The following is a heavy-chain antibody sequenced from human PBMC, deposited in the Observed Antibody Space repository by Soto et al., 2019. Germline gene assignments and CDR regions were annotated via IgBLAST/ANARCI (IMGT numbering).Heavy chain of an antibody. J-gene: IGHJ4*02. D-gene: IGHD3-22*01. CDR3: AGRASRYYYDSSGYFDY. Sequence: SETLSLTCTVSGGSISSYYWSCIRQPPGKGLEWIGYIYYSGSTNYNPSLKSRVTISVDTSKNQFSLKLSSVTAADTAVYYCAGRASRYYYDSSGYFDYWGQGTLVPVS. V-gene: IGHV4-59*01. CDR1: GGSISSYY. CDR2: IYYSGST.